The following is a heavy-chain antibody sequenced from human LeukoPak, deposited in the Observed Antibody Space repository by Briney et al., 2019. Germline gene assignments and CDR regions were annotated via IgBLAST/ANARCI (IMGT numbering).Heavy chain of an antibody. D-gene: IGHD6-19*01. Sequence: PGGSLRLSCAASGFTFSSYGMHWVRQAPGKGLEWVAVISYDGSNKYYADSVKGRFTISRDNSKNTLYLQMNSLRAEDTAVYYCAKLTQGVAGIDYWGQGTLVTVSS. CDR2: ISYDGSNK. CDR3: AKLTQGVAGIDY. CDR1: GFTFSSYG. V-gene: IGHV3-30*18. J-gene: IGHJ4*02.